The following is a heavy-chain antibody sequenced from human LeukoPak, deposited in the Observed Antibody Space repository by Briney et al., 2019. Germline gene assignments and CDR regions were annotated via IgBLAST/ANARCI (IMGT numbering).Heavy chain of an antibody. CDR1: GGSISSYY. D-gene: IGHD6-19*01. CDR2: IYYSGSGST. V-gene: IGHV4-59*08. Sequence: SETLSLTCTVSGGSISSYYWSWIRQPPGKGLDWIGYIYYSGSGSTNYNPSLKSRVTISVDTAKNQFSLRLSSVTAADTAVYYSARHRGPYSSGSYFFDYWGQGTLVTVSS. CDR3: ARHRGPYSSGSYFFDY. J-gene: IGHJ4*02.